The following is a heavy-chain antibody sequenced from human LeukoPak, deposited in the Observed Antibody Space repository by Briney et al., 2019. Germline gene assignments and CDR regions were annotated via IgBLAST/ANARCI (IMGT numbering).Heavy chain of an antibody. V-gene: IGHV4-30-2*01. J-gene: IGHJ3*02. CDR2: IYHSGST. Sequence: SQTLSLTCAVSGGSISSGGYSWSWVPQPPGEGLEWVGYIYHSGSTYYNPSLQSRVTISLDRSKNQFSLKLSSMTAADTAVYYCASGNTGYDRDSFDIWGQGTMVTVSS. CDR1: GGSISSGGYS. D-gene: IGHD5-12*01. CDR3: ASGNTGYDRDSFDI.